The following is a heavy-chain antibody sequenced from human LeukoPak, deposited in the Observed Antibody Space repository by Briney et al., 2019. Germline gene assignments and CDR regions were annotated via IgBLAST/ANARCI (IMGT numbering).Heavy chain of an antibody. CDR3: ARDPQATVYRSGHIDY. CDR1: GYTFTTYG. CDR2: INPSGGRT. D-gene: IGHD3-22*01. Sequence: ASVKVSCKASGYTFTTYGINWLRQAPGQGFEWMGIINPSGGRTSYAQKFQGRVTMTRDMSTSTVYMELSGLRSEDTAVYYCARDPQATVYRSGHIDYWGQGTLVTVSS. V-gene: IGHV1-46*01. J-gene: IGHJ4*02.